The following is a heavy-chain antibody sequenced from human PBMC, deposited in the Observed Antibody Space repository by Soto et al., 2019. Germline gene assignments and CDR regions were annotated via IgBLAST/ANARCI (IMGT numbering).Heavy chain of an antibody. D-gene: IGHD5-12*01. J-gene: IGHJ2*01. Sequence: QVQLVQSGAEVKKPGSSVKVSCKASGGTFSNYPISWVRQAPGQGLEWMGGIIPIVGTVNYAQKFQGRVTITADESTSTAYMEPSSLRSDDAAVYYCARGNHRWLQLWYFDRWGRGTLVTVSS. V-gene: IGHV1-69*12. CDR3: ARGNHRWLQLWYFDR. CDR2: IIPIVGTV. CDR1: GGTFSNYP.